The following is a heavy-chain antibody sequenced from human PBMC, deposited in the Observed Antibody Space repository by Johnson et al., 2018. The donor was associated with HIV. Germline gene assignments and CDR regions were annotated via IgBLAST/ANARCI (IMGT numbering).Heavy chain of an antibody. CDR1: GFTFSSYG. CDR2: ISYDGSDK. V-gene: IGHV3-30*09. CDR3: ARIKLIRGPVPVVASAPYAFDV. D-gene: IGHD2-21*01. Sequence: MQLVESGGGVVQSGRSLRLSCAASGFTFSSYGMHWVRQAPAKGLEWVAVISYDGSDKDYADSVKGRFAISRDNAKNSLYLQMNSLRAEDTALYYCARIKLIRGPVPVVASAPYAFDVWGQGTMVTVSS. J-gene: IGHJ3*01.